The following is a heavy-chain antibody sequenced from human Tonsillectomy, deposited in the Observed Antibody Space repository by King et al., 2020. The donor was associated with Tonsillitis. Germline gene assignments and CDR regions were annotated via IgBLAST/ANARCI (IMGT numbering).Heavy chain of an antibody. CDR3: TTDVSYGSGSLTIDY. CDR1: GFTFSNAS. Sequence: VQLVESGGGFVKPGGSLRLSCAASGFTFSNASRNWGRQAPGKRLEWVGRIKIQNDGVASDYAAPLKGRCAISRDDSKNTLYLQMNSLKTEDTAVFYCTTDVSYGSGSLTIDYWGQGTLVTVSS. D-gene: IGHD3-10*01. CDR2: IKIQNDGVAS. J-gene: IGHJ4*02. V-gene: IGHV3-15*07.